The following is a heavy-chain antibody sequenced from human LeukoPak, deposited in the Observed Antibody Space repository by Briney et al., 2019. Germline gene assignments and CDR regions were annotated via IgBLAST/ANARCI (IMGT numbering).Heavy chain of an antibody. J-gene: IGHJ4*02. CDR3: AKDRGDGYNRGYFDY. CDR1: GFTFVNYG. D-gene: IGHD5-24*01. CDR2: ISWDGGST. Sequence: GGSLRLSCATSGFTFVNYGIHWVRQAPGKGLEWVSLISWDGGSTYYADSVKGRFTISRDNSKNSLYLQMNSLRTEDTALYYCAKDRGDGYNRGYFDYWGQGTLVTVSS. V-gene: IGHV3-43*02.